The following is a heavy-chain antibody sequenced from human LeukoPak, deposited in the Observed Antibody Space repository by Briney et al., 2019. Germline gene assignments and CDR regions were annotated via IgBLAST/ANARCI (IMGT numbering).Heavy chain of an antibody. J-gene: IGHJ5*02. CDR3: ARDSWWDGSKTFSDWFGP. Sequence: SETLSLTCTVSGGSIGSYHWSWVRQPPEKGLEWIGNIVYTGRTNYNPSLKSRVTMSIDTSKNQFSLRLNSVTAADTAVYYCARDSWWDGSKTFSDWFGPWGQGTLVTVSS. CDR1: GGSIGSYH. D-gene: IGHD3-10*01. V-gene: IGHV4-59*01. CDR2: IVYTGRT.